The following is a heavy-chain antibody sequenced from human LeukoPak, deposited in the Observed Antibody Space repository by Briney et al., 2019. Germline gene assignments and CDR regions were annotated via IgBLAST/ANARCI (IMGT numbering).Heavy chain of an antibody. D-gene: IGHD6-19*01. V-gene: IGHV3-11*01. CDR3: GKSGSRDWDYFEY. Sequence: PGGSLRLSCAASGFTFSDYYMSWIRQAPGKGLEWVSYISSSGSTIYYADSVKGRFTISRDNAKNSLYLQMNSLRAEDTAVYYCGKSGSRDWDYFEYWGQGTLVTASS. CDR1: GFTFSDYY. CDR2: ISSSGSTI. J-gene: IGHJ4*02.